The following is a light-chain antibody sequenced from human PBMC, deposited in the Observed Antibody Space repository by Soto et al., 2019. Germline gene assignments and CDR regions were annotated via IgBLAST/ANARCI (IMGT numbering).Light chain of an antibody. CDR3: QEYGSSPRT. CDR1: QSVSSSY. Sequence: EIVLTQSPGTLSLSPGERATLSCRASQSVSSSYLAWYQQKPGQAHRLLIYGASSRATGIPDRFSGSRSGTDFTLNISRLEPEDFAGDYCQEYGSSPRTFGQGTKVEIK. V-gene: IGKV3-20*01. CDR2: GAS. J-gene: IGKJ1*01.